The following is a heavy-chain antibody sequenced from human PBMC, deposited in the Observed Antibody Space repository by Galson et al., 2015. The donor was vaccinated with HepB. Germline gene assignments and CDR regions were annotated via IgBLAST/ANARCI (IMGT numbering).Heavy chain of an antibody. Sequence: SLRLSCAASGFTFSSYAMSWVRQAPGKGLEWVSAISSSGGSTYYADSVKGRFAIYRDSSKNTLYLQMNSLRAEDTAVYYCAKVVTTAIYFDYWGQGTLVTVSS. CDR1: GFTFSSYA. CDR3: AKVVTTAIYFDY. V-gene: IGHV3-23*01. D-gene: IGHD4-11*01. CDR2: ISSSGGST. J-gene: IGHJ4*02.